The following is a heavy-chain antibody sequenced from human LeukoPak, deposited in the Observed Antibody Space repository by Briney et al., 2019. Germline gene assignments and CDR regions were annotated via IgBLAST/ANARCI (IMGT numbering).Heavy chain of an antibody. Sequence: ASVKVSCKASGYTFTSYDINLVRQATGQGLEWMGWMNPDSGNTDYSQKFQVRVTMNSNTSISTDYMELSRLSSEATAVYYCAREVDILTATHAFDIWGQGTMVTVSS. CDR1: GYTFTSYD. D-gene: IGHD3-9*01. CDR3: AREVDILTATHAFDI. J-gene: IGHJ3*02. V-gene: IGHV1-8*01. CDR2: MNPDSGNT.